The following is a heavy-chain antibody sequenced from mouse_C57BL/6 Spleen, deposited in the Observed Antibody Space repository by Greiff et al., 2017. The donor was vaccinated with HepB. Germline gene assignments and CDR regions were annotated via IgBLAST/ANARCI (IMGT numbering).Heavy chain of an antibody. Sequence: EVKLMESGGGLVKPGGSLKLSCAASGFTFSDYGMHWVRQAPEKGLEWVAYISSGSSTIYYADTVKGRFTISRDNAKNTLFLQMTSLRSEDTAMYYCARRINLYYYAMDYWGQGTSVPVSS. CDR2: ISSGSSTI. V-gene: IGHV5-17*01. CDR1: GFTFSDYG. CDR3: ARRINLYYYAMDY. D-gene: IGHD2-4*01. J-gene: IGHJ4*01.